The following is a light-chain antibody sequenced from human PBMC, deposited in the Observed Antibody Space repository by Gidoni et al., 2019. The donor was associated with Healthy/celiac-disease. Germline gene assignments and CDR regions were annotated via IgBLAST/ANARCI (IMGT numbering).Light chain of an antibody. CDR3: QQRSNWPT. CDR1: QSVSSY. CDR2: DAS. V-gene: IGKV3-11*01. J-gene: IGKJ4*01. Sequence: DIVLTQSPATLSLSPGERATLSCRASQSVSSYLAWYQQKPGQAPRLLIYDASNRATGIPARFSGSGSGTDFTLTISSLEPEDFAVYYSQQRSNWPTFGGXTKVEIK.